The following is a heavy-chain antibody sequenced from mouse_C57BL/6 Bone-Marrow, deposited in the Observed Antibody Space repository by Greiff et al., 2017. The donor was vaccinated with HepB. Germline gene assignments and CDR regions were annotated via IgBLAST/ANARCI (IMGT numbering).Heavy chain of an antibody. CDR1: GFTFSSYG. D-gene: IGHD1-1*01. CDR2: ISSGGSYT. J-gene: IGHJ1*03. CDR3: ARHYYGSSSSYWYCDV. Sequence: EVKLVESGGDLVKPGGSLKLSCAASGFTFSSYGMSWVRQTPDKRLEWVATISSGGSYTYYPDSVKGRFTISRDNAKNTRYLQRGSRKSEDTAMYYCARHYYGSSSSYWYCDVWGTGTTVTVSS. V-gene: IGHV5-6*01.